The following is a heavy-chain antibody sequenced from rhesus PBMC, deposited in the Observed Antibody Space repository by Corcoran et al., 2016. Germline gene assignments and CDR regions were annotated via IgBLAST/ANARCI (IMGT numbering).Heavy chain of an antibody. J-gene: IGHJ4*01. V-gene: IGHV3-72*01. CDR2: IGPGGDT. CDR1: GFTFSSYA. CDR3: AREVGSNHFDY. Sequence: EVQLVESGGGLVQPGGSLRLSCAASGFTFSSYAMHWVHQAPGKGLEWVSVIGPGGDTYYAYAVKGIFTISRDNAKNSLYLQMNSLRAEDTAVYYCAREVGSNHFDYWGQGVLVTVSS. D-gene: IGHD6-19*01.